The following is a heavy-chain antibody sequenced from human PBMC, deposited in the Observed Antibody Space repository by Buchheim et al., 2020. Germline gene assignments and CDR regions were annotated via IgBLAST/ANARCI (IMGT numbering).Heavy chain of an antibody. J-gene: IGHJ5*02. CDR2: IIPILGIA. Sequence: QVQLVQSGAEVKKPGSSVKVSCKASGGTFSSYTISWVRQAPGQGLEWMGRIIPILGIANYAQKFQGRVTITADKSTSTAYMELSSLRSEDTAVYYCARGPIAVAGTLNGGGFDPWGQGTL. CDR3: ARGPIAVAGTLNGGGFDP. D-gene: IGHD6-19*01. CDR1: GGTFSSYT. V-gene: IGHV1-69*02.